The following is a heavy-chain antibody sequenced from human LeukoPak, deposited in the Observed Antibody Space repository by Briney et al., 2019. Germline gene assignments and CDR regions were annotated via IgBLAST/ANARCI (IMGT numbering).Heavy chain of an antibody. Sequence: GGSLRLSCAASGFTLSSYEMHWVRQAPGKGLVWVSRISSDGSRAGYADSVKGRFTISRDNAKNTLYLQMNSLRAEDTAIYYCERELPREGTLDYWGRGTLVTVSS. CDR2: ISSDGSRA. CDR3: ERELPREGTLDY. V-gene: IGHV3-74*01. J-gene: IGHJ4*02. CDR1: GFTLSSYE. D-gene: IGHD1-26*01.